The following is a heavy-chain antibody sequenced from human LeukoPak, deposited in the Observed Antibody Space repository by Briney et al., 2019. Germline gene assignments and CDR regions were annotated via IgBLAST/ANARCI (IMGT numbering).Heavy chain of an antibody. CDR1: GFTFSSYW. Sequence: GGSLRLSCAASGFTFSSYWMSWVRQAPGKGLKWVANIKQDGSEKYYVDSVKGRFTISRDNAKNSLYLQMNSLRAEDTAVYYCARVGYYDILTGYYNWYFDLWGRGTLVTVSS. D-gene: IGHD3-9*01. J-gene: IGHJ2*01. CDR3: ARVGYYDILTGYYNWYFDL. V-gene: IGHV3-7*01. CDR2: IKQDGSEK.